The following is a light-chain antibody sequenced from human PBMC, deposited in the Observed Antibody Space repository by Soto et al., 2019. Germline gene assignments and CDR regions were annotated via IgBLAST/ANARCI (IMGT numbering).Light chain of an antibody. CDR2: DAS. Sequence: EIVLTQSPATLSLSPGERATLSCRASQSVSSYLAWYQQKPGQAPRLLIYDASNRATGIPARFSGSGSGTDVTLTISSLEPEDFAVYCCQQRSNLYTFGQGTKLEIK. CDR1: QSVSSY. V-gene: IGKV3-11*01. J-gene: IGKJ2*01. CDR3: QQRSNLYT.